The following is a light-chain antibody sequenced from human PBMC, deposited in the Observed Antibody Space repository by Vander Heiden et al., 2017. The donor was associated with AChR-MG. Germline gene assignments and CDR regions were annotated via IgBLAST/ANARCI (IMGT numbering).Light chain of an antibody. Sequence: SAVLTQPPSVSVAPGQTARITCGGNNIGRESGHWYQQKAGQAPMLVIFDDSDRTPEIPVRIPGSKTGNTATLTISRVEAGDEADYYCHIWDSSADHVLFGGGTKLTAL. CDR2: DDS. V-gene: IGLV3-21*02. CDR3: HIWDSSADHVL. CDR1: NIGRES. J-gene: IGLJ2*01.